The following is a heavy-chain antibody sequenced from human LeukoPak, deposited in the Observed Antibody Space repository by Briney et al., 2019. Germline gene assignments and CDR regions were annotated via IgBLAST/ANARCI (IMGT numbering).Heavy chain of an antibody. CDR3: VSGAGGSYFDY. Sequence: GESLKISCRGSGYRFTSYWIGWVRLMPGNGLEWVGIIYPGDSDTRYSPSFQGQVTISADKSISTAYLQWSSLKASDTAMYYCVSGAGGSYFDYWGQGTLVTVSS. CDR1: GYRFTSYW. J-gene: IGHJ4*02. V-gene: IGHV5-51*01. CDR2: IYPGDSDT. D-gene: IGHD3-10*01.